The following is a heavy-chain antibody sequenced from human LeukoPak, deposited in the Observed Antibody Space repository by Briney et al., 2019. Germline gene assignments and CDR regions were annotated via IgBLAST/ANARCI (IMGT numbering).Heavy chain of an antibody. D-gene: IGHD3-22*01. CDR3: AKDLAYDSSGPGFDY. J-gene: IGHJ4*02. CDR2: IRYDGSNK. V-gene: IGHV3-30*02. Sequence: PSETLSLTCAVYGGSFSGYYWSWIRQPPGKGLEWVAFIRYDGSNKYYADSVKGRFTISRDNSKNTLYLQMNSLRAEDTAVYYCAKDLAYDSSGPGFDYWGQGTLVTVSS. CDR1: GGSFSGYY.